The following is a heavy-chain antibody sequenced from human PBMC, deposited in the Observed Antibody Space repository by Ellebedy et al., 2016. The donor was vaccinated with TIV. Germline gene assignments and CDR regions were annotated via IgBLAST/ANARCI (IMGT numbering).Heavy chain of an antibody. CDR2: IHHSGRT. V-gene: IGHV4-38-2*02. D-gene: IGHD5-12*01. Sequence: SETLSLXCTVSGFFVNSGYHWGWIRQSPGKGLEWIANIHHSGRTHYNPSLESRVTISVDTSKNQFSLKLRSVTAADTAVYYCARGQGRRKATDYWGQGTLVTVSS. CDR1: GFFVNSGYH. CDR3: ARGQGRRKATDY. J-gene: IGHJ4*02.